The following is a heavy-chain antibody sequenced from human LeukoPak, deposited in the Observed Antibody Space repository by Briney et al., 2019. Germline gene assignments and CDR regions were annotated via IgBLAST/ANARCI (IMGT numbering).Heavy chain of an antibody. Sequence: PGGSLRLSCATSGFSFSTYGMHWVRQAPGKGLEWVAFIWSDGSNEDYADSVKGRFTISRDNSKNTLYLQMNSLRGDDTAVYYCARSGTAGTFDYWGQGTLVTVSS. CDR3: ARSGTAGTFDY. D-gene: IGHD6-13*01. CDR2: IWSDGSNE. CDR1: GFSFSTYG. J-gene: IGHJ4*02. V-gene: IGHV3-33*01.